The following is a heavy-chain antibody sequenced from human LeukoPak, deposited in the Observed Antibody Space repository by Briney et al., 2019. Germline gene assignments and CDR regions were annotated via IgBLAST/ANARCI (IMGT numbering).Heavy chain of an antibody. V-gene: IGHV4-34*01. Sequence: SETLSLTCAVYGGSFSGYYWSGIRQPPGKGLEWIGEINHSGSTNYNPSLKSRVTISVDTSKNQFSLKLSSVTAADTAVYYCARGLRHSSGWYVIAFDIWGQGTMVTVSS. J-gene: IGHJ3*02. CDR1: GGSFSGYY. D-gene: IGHD6-19*01. CDR2: INHSGST. CDR3: ARGLRHSSGWYVIAFDI.